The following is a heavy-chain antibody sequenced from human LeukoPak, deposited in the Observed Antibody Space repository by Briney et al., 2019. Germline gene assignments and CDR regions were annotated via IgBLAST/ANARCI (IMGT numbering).Heavy chain of an antibody. Sequence: PSETLSLTCAVYGGSFSGYYWSWIRQPPGKGLEWIGEINHSGSTNYNPSLKSRVTISVDTSKNQFSLKLSSVTAADTAMYYCARGSKKNYCTSTSCYRGWYFDLWGRGTLVTVSS. V-gene: IGHV4-34*01. D-gene: IGHD2-2*02. CDR2: INHSGST. CDR1: GGSFSGYY. CDR3: ARGSKKNYCTSTSCYRGWYFDL. J-gene: IGHJ2*01.